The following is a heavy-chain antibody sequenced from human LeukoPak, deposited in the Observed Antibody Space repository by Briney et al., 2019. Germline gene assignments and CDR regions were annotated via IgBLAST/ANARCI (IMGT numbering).Heavy chain of an antibody. D-gene: IGHD1-26*01. V-gene: IGHV1-69*05. CDR3: ARSVGAEPDDFDY. J-gene: IGHJ4*02. CDR2: IIPIFGTA. Sequence: ASVKVSCKXSGGTFSSYAISWVRQAPRQGLEWMGRIIPIFGTANYAQKFQGRVTITTDESTSTAYMELSSLRSEDTAVYYCARSVGAEPDDFDYWGQGTLVTVSS. CDR1: GGTFSSYA.